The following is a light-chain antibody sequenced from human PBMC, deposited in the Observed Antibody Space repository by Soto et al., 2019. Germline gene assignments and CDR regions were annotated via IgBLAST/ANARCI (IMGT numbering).Light chain of an antibody. V-gene: IGKV1-8*01. Sequence: AIRMTQSPSSPSASTGDRVTITCRASQGISSYLAWYQQKPGKAPKLLIYAASTLQSGVPSRFSGSGSGTDFTLTISCLQSEDFATYYCQQYYSYRITFGQGTRLEIK. CDR1: QGISSY. CDR2: AAS. J-gene: IGKJ5*01. CDR3: QQYYSYRIT.